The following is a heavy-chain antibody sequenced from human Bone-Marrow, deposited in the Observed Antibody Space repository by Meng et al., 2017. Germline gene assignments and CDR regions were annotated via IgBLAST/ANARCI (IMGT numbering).Heavy chain of an antibody. Sequence: EVQLVESGGGLVKPGGSLRLSCVASGFSFTDAWMSWVRQAPGKGLEWVGRIKRKSDGGTTDYAAPVKGRFTISRDDSKNTLYLQMNSLITEDTAVYFCATGAAAADHWGQGTLVTVSS. D-gene: IGHD6-13*01. CDR3: ATGAAAADH. V-gene: IGHV3-15*01. CDR2: IKRKSDGGTT. CDR1: GFSFTDAW. J-gene: IGHJ4*02.